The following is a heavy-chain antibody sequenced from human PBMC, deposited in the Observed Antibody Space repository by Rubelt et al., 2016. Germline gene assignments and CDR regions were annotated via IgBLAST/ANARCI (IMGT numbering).Heavy chain of an antibody. Sequence: EVQLVESGGGLVQPGGSLRLSCAASGFTFSSFSMNWVRQAPGKGLEWVSYISSSSSTTYYADSVKGRFAVSRDNAKNSLYVQMNSLRDEDTAVYYCAREDAGGAVDFDYLGQGTRVTVSS. CDR2: ISSSSSTT. J-gene: IGHJ4*02. CDR3: AREDAGGAVDFDY. CDR1: GFTFSSFS. D-gene: IGHD3-16*01. V-gene: IGHV3-48*02.